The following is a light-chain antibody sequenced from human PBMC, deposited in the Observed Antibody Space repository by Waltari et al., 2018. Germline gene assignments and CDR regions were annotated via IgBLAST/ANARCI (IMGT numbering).Light chain of an antibody. J-gene: IGKJ1*01. V-gene: IGKV3-20*01. CDR2: GTY. CDR1: QSVSSND. CDR3: QQYGSWT. Sequence: EIVLTQSPGTLSLSPGESATLSCGASQSVSSNDLAWYQQKPGQAPRVLIYGTYNRATGIPDRFSGSGSGTDFTLTISRLEPEDFAVYYCQQYGSWTFGQGTKVEIK.